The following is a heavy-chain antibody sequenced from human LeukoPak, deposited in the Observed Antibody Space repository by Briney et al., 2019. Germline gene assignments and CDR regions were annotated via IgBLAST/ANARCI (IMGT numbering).Heavy chain of an antibody. CDR1: GFTFSSYA. J-gene: IGHJ4*02. CDR3: AKAMGSQTGFAYYFDY. D-gene: IGHD3-9*01. V-gene: IGHV3-23*01. CDR2: ISGSGGST. Sequence: GGSLRLSCAASGFTFSSYAMSWVRHAPGKGLEWVSAISGSGGSTYYADSVKGRFIISRDNAKNTLSLQMNSLRAEDTAVYYCAKAMGSQTGFAYYFDYWGQGTLVTVSS.